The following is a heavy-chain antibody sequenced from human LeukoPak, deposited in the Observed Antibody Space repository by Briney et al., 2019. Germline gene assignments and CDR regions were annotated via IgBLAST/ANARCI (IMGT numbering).Heavy chain of an antibody. CDR2: ISYDGSNK. D-gene: IGHD6-13*01. J-gene: IGHJ4*02. CDR1: GYTFTGYY. CDR3: AKDRGYSSSFNY. Sequence: SCKASGYTFTGYYMHWVRQAPGKGLEWVAVISYDGSNKYYADSVKGRFTISRDNSKNTLYLQMNSLRAEDTAVYYCAKDRGYSSSFNYWGQGTLVTVSS. V-gene: IGHV3-30*18.